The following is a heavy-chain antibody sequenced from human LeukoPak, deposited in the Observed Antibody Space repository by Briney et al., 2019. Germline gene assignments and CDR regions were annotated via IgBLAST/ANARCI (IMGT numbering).Heavy chain of an antibody. D-gene: IGHD3-10*01. Sequence: SETLSLTCTVSGGSISRYYWSWIRQPPGKGLEWIGYIYNSGNTNYDPSLKSRVTISIDTSKNQFSLNLSSVTAADTAVYYCARTFGSGTFDYWGQGTLVTVSS. J-gene: IGHJ4*02. CDR3: ARTFGSGTFDY. V-gene: IGHV4-59*01. CDR1: GGSISRYY. CDR2: IYNSGNT.